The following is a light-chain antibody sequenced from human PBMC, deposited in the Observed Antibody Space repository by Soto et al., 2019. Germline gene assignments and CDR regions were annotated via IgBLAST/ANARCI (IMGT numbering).Light chain of an antibody. Sequence: DIQMTQSPSSLSASVGDRVTITCRASQSISSYLNWYQQKPGKAPKFLIYAASSLQSGVPSRFSGSGSGTDFTLTISSLQPEDCATYYCQQSYSTLWTFGQGTKVEIK. CDR3: QQSYSTLWT. J-gene: IGKJ1*01. CDR2: AAS. V-gene: IGKV1-39*01. CDR1: QSISSY.